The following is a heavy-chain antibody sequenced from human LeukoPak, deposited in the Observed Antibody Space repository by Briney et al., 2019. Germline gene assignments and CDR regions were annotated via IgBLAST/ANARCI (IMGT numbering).Heavy chain of an antibody. CDR3: ARGGVLRFLEWLSFDY. CDR2: IIPIFGTA. Sequence: SVKVSCKASGGTFSSYAISWVRQAPGQGLEWMGGIIPIFGTANYAQKFQGRVTITADESTSTAYMEPSSLRSEDTAVYYCARGGVLRFLEWLSFDYWGQGTLVTVSS. CDR1: GGTFSSYA. V-gene: IGHV1-69*13. D-gene: IGHD3-3*01. J-gene: IGHJ4*02.